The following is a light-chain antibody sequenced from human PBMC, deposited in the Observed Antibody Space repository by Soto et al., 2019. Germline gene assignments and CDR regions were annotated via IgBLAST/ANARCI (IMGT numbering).Light chain of an antibody. CDR1: SSDVGGSNY. V-gene: IGLV2-14*01. CDR3: SSYRSGSTLV. J-gene: IGLJ2*01. CDR2: DVH. Sequence: QSALTQPASVSGSPGQSITISCTGTSSDVGGSNYVSWYQQHPGKAPKLMIYDVHNRPSGISNRFSGSKPGNTASLTISGLQAEDEADYYCSSYRSGSTLVFGGGTKLTVL.